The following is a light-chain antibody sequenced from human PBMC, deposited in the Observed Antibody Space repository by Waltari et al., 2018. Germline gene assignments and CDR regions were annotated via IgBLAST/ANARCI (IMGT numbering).Light chain of an antibody. CDR3: CSYAGRYTMI. CDR1: NSAIGDYKI. Sequence: QSALTQPRSVSGSPGQTVTISCTGTNSAIGDYKIVSWFQLHPRKAPKLIIYSVTHRPSGVPHRFSGSKSGSTASLTISGLQPEDEGDYFCCSYAGRYTMIFGGGTRLTVL. V-gene: IGLV2-11*01. CDR2: SVT. J-gene: IGLJ2*01.